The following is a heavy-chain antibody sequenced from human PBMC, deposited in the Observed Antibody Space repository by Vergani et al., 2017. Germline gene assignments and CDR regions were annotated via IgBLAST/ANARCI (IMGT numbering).Heavy chain of an antibody. J-gene: IGHJ5*02. Sequence: QLQLQESGPGLVKPSATLSLTCSVSGASIRSSNYYWGWIRQPPGKGLEWIASIYYSGSTYYNPSLKSRVTISVDTSKTQFSLKLSSVTAADTAVYFCARQFTVEGLVKLGWIDPWGQGILVTVSS. D-gene: IGHD6-19*01. CDR2: IYYSGST. CDR1: GASIRSSNYY. V-gene: IGHV4-39*01. CDR3: ARQFTVEGLVKLGWIDP.